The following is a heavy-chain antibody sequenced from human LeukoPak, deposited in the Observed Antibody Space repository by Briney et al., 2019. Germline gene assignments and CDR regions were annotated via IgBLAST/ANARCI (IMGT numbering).Heavy chain of an antibody. CDR3: ARFRSIGSSWYWFDP. CDR1: GGTFSGYY. D-gene: IGHD6-13*01. J-gene: IGHJ5*02. Sequence: PSETLSLTCDVYGGTFSGYYWSWIRQPPGKGLEWIGEINHSGSTNYNPSLKSRVTTLVDTSKNQFSLKPRTVTSADTAVYYWARFRSIGSSWYWFDPLGQGTLVTVSS. CDR2: INHSGST. V-gene: IGHV4-34*01.